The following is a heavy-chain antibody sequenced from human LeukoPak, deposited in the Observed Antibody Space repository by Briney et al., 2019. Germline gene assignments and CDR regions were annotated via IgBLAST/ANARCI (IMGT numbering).Heavy chain of an antibody. CDR3: ARDPALIFSDV. CDR1: GFDFGGRG. J-gene: IGHJ6*04. Sequence: GGSLRLSCVVSGFDFGGRGMSWVRQAPGKGLEWVSGMNWHGGITGYADSVKGRFTISRDNAKNSLYLQMNSLRAEDTALYYCARDPALIFSDVWGRGTTVTVSS. CDR2: MNWHGGIT. D-gene: IGHD3/OR15-3a*01. V-gene: IGHV3-20*04.